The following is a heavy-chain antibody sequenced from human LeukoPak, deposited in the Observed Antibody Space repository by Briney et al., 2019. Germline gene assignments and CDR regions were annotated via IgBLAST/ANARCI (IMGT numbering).Heavy chain of an antibody. J-gene: IGHJ3*02. CDR2: ISSSSSYI. D-gene: IGHD6-19*01. Sequence: GESLRLSCAASGFTFSSYSMNWVRQAPGKGLEWVSSISSSSSYIYYADSVKGRFTISRDNAKKLLYLQMNSLRAEDTAVYYCARGDPDISFAVAGEAFDIWGQGTMVTVSS. CDR1: GFTFSSYS. CDR3: ARGDPDISFAVAGEAFDI. V-gene: IGHV3-21*01.